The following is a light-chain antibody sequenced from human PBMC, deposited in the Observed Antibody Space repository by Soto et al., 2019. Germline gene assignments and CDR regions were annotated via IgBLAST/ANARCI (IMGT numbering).Light chain of an antibody. Sequence: QLVLTQPPSASGTPGQRVTISCSGSSSNIGSNYVSWYQHLPGTAPKLLMYRDNHRPSGVPDRFSGSKSGTSASLAISGLRSEDEADYYCAAWDDSLSGLYVFGTGTKLTVL. V-gene: IGLV1-47*01. J-gene: IGLJ1*01. CDR1: SSNIGSNY. CDR3: AAWDDSLSGLYV. CDR2: RDN.